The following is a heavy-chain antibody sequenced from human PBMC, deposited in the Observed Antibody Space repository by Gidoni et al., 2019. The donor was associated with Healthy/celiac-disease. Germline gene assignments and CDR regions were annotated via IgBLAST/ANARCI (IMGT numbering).Heavy chain of an antibody. V-gene: IGHV3-21*01. D-gene: IGHD6-19*01. CDR3: ARDRLAVAGTNRFDP. CDR2: ISSSSSYI. J-gene: IGHJ5*02. CDR1: GFTFSSYS. Sequence: EVQLVESGGGRVKPGGYLRVSCAASGFTFSSYSMTCVRQAPGKGLVWVSSISSSSSYISYADSVKGRFTISRDNAKNSLYLQMNSLRAEDTAVYYCARDRLAVAGTNRFDPWGQGTLVTVSS.